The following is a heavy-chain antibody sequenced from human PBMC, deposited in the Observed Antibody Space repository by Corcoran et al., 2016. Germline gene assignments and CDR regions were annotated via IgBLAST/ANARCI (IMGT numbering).Heavy chain of an antibody. CDR1: GGTFSSYA. CDR2: IIPIFGTA. CDR3: ASSLPFSYSSSPGYDAFYI. Sequence: QVQLVQSGAEVKKPGSSVKVSCKASGGTFSSYAISWVRQAPGQGLEWMGGIIPIFGTATYAQKFQGRVTITADESTSTAYMELSSLSSEDTAVYYVASSLPFSYSSSPGYDAFYIWGQGTMVTVSS. V-gene: IGHV1-69*01. D-gene: IGHD6-6*01. J-gene: IGHJ3*02.